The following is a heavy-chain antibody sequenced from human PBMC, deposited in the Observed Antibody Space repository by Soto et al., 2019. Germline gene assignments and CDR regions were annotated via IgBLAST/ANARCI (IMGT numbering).Heavy chain of an antibody. CDR2: IYYSGST. D-gene: IGHD3-22*01. CDR1: GGSISSSSYY. Sequence: SETLSLTCTVSGGSISSSSYYWGWIRQPPGKGLEWIGSIYYSGSTYYNPSLKSRVTISVDTSKNQFSLKLSSVTAADTAVYYCARETHSSGYYSIDYWGQGTLVTVSS. J-gene: IGHJ4*02. V-gene: IGHV4-39*07. CDR3: ARETHSSGYYSIDY.